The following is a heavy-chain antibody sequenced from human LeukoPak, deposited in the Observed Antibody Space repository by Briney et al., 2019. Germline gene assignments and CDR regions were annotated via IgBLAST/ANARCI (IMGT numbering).Heavy chain of an antibody. CDR3: ARCKEAFGGILY. Sequence: GESLKISCKGFGYTFSTYWIAWVRQMPGKGLEWMGIIYPGDSDTRYSPSFQGQVTISADKSISTAYLQWSSLKASDTAMYYCARCKEAFGGILYWGQGTLVTVSS. CDR1: GYTFSTYW. V-gene: IGHV5-51*01. CDR2: IYPGDSDT. J-gene: IGHJ4*02. D-gene: IGHD3-16*01.